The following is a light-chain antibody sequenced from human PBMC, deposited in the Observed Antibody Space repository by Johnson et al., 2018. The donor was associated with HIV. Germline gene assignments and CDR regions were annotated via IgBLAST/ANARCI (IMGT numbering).Light chain of an antibody. J-gene: IGLJ1*01. Sequence: QSVLTQPPSVSAAPGQKVTVSCYGSTSNIGNNYVSWYQQLPGTAPKLLIYDNNKRPSGIPDRFSGSKSGTSATLGITGLQPGDEADYYCGTWDSGLSGGLYLFGPGTKVTVL. CDR1: TSNIGNNY. CDR2: DNN. V-gene: IGLV1-51*01. CDR3: GTWDSGLSGGLYL.